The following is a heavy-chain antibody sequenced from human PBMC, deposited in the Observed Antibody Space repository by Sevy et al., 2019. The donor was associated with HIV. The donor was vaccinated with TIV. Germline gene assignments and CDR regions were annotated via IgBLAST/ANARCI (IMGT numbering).Heavy chain of an antibody. CDR2: ISGSGDTI. J-gene: IGHJ6*02. Sequence: GGCLRLSCAASAFTFSDYYMSWIRQAPGKGLQWISYISGSGDTIYYADSVKGRFTISRDNAKNSLYLQMNSLRAEDTAVYYCARDHVKDGDLGDYYYYAMDVWGQGTTVTVSS. CDR3: ARDHVKDGDLGDYYYYAMDV. D-gene: IGHD4-17*01. V-gene: IGHV3-11*01. CDR1: AFTFSDYY.